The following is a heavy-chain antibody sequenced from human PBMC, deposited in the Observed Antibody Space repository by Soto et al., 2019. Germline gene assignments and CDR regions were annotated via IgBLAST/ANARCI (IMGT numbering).Heavy chain of an antibody. CDR3: ARTAGGSGWYNGQDH. J-gene: IGHJ4*02. CDR2: IYPGDSDT. D-gene: IGHD6-19*01. CDR1: GYSFTSYW. V-gene: IGHV5-51*01. Sequence: GESLKISCKGSGYSFTSYWIGWVRQMPGKGLEWMGIIYPGDSDTRYSPSFQGQVTISADKSISTAYLQWSSLKASDTAMYYCARTAGGSGWYNGQDHWGQGTLVTVSS.